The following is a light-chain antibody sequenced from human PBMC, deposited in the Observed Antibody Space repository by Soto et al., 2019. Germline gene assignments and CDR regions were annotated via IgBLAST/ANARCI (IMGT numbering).Light chain of an antibody. V-gene: IGKV3-11*01. Sequence: EIVLTQSPDTLSLSPGERATLSCRASQTVSSYLAWYQQKPGQAPRLLIYDVSNRATGISARFSGSGSGTDFTLTISSLEPEDFAVYYCQQRSTWPRTFGQGTKVDIK. CDR2: DVS. CDR1: QTVSSY. CDR3: QQRSTWPRT. J-gene: IGKJ1*01.